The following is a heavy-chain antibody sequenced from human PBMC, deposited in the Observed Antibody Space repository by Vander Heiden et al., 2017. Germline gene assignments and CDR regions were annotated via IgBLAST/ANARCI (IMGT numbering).Heavy chain of an antibody. CDR3: AKEGLWYGGNWFDP. J-gene: IGHJ5*01. V-gene: IGHV3-23*04. Sequence: EVHLVESGGGLVQPGGSLRVSCEASGFSFRYYAMTWVRQAPGKGLEWVSTISGSGNDADYAGSVKGRFIISRDNSKNTLYLQMNSLRAGDTALYYCAKEGLWYGGNWFDPWGQGTLVTVSS. CDR2: ISGSGNDA. CDR1: GFSFRYYA. D-gene: IGHD3-10*01.